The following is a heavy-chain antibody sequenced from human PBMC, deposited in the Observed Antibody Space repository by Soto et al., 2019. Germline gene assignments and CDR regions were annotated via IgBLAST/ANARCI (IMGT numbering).Heavy chain of an antibody. CDR1: GFTFSTDS. CDR2: ISTSGATR. D-gene: IGHD6-19*01. V-gene: IGHV3-48*02. J-gene: IGHJ4*02. Sequence: EVQLVESGGGLVQPGGSLRLSCVASGFTFSTDSMNWVRQAPGKGLEWVAHISTSGATRYYADSVKGRFTISRDNAKTSLYLQMDSLRNEDAAVYYCARFFGSGFAYWGQGTLVTVSS. CDR3: ARFFGSGFAY.